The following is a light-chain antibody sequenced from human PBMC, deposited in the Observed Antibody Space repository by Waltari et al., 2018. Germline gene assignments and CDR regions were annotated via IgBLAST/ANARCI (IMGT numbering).Light chain of an antibody. J-gene: IGLJ7*01. Sequence: QSALTQPASVSGSPGQSITISFTGTSSDVGGYNYVSWYQQHTGKAPKLMIYDVINRPSGVSNRFSGSKSGNTASLTISGLQAEDEADYYCSSYTSSSTLTVFGGGTQLTVL. CDR2: DVI. CDR1: SSDVGGYNY. V-gene: IGLV2-14*03. CDR3: SSYTSSSTLTV.